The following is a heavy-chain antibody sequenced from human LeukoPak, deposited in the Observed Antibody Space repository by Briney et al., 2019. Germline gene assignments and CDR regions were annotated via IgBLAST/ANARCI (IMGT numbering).Heavy chain of an antibody. J-gene: IGHJ4*02. CDR1: GFTFSSYG. CDR2: IWYDGSNK. D-gene: IGHD1-26*01. Sequence: PGGSLRLSCAASGFTFSSYGMHWVRQAPGKGLEWVAAIWYDGSNKYYADSVKGRFTISRDNSKNTLYLQMNSLRAEETAVYYCARDRVGYFDYWGQGTLVTVSS. CDR3: ARDRVGYFDY. V-gene: IGHV3-33*01.